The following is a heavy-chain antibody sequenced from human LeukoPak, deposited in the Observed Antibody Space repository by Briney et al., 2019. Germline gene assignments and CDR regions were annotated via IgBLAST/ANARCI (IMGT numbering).Heavy chain of an antibody. J-gene: IGHJ5*02. Sequence: SETLSLTCAVSGGSISSGGYSWSWMRQPPGRGLEWFGYIYHSGSTYYNPSLKSRVTISVDRSKNQFSLKLSSVTAADTAVYYCARDHGSGSYLRVWFDPWGQGTLVTVSS. CDR3: ARDHGSGSYLRVWFDP. D-gene: IGHD3-10*01. V-gene: IGHV4-30-2*01. CDR2: IYHSGST. CDR1: GGSISSGGYS.